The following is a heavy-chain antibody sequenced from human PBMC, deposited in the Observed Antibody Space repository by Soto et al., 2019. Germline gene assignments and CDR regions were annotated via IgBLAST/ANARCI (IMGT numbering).Heavy chain of an antibody. CDR3: AGAWSNRGYYGMDV. CDR2: ISYDGSNK. J-gene: IGHJ6*02. Sequence: WGSLRLSCSASGCTFSSYAMHWVRQAPGKGLEWVAVISYDGSNKYYADSVKGRFTISRDNSKNTLYLQMNSLRAEDTAVYYCAGAWSNRGYYGMDVWGQGATVTVSS. V-gene: IGHV3-30-3*01. CDR1: GCTFSSYA. D-gene: IGHD1-26*01.